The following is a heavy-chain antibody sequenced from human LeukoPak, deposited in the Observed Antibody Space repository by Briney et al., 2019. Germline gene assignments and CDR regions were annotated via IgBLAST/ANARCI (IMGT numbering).Heavy chain of an antibody. V-gene: IGHV4-59*08. J-gene: IGHJ6*02. CDR1: GGSISSQY. D-gene: IGHD3-16*01. CDR3: ARHFTGPGTYTPYFGMDV. CDR2: IDNRGNT. Sequence: SETLSLTCTVSGGSISSQYWTWIRQPPGKGPEWIAYIDNRGNTNYNPSLRSRVTISIDTSKNQFSLKLSSVTAADTAVYYCARHFTGPGTYTPYFGMDVWGQGTTVTVSS.